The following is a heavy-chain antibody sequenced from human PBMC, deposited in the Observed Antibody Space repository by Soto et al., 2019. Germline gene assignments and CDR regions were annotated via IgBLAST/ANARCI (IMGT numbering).Heavy chain of an antibody. CDR2: TYHSGST. V-gene: IGHV4-30-2*01. CDR3: AKDTIGYYRPFDY. CDR1: GGSISSGGYS. D-gene: IGHD3-22*01. Sequence: SETLSRTCAVPGGSISSGGYSWSWIRQPPGKGLEWIGYTYHSGSTYYNPSLKSRVTIKVDRSKNQSSLKLSSVTAADTAVYYCAKDTIGYYRPFDYWGQGALVTVSX. J-gene: IGHJ4*02.